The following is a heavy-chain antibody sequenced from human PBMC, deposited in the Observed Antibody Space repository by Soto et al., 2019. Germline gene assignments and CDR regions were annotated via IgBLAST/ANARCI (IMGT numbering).Heavy chain of an antibody. V-gene: IGHV4-4*02. CDR1: GGSISSSNW. Sequence: ASETLSLTCAVSGGSISSSNWWSWVRQPPGKGLEWIGEIYHSGSTNYNPSLKSRVTISVDKSKNQFSLKLSSVTAADTAVYYCARDKGYGFVWSSSSGMDFWGKGTTVTVSP. CDR2: IYHSGST. J-gene: IGHJ6*04. CDR3: ARDKGYGFVWSSSSGMDF. D-gene: IGHD3-16*01.